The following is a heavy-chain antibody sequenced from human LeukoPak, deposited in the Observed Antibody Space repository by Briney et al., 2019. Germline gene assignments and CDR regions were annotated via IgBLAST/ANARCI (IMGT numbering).Heavy chain of an antibody. V-gene: IGHV3-21*01. D-gene: IGHD6-13*01. J-gene: IGHJ4*02. Sequence: GGSLRLSCAASGFTFSSYSMNWVRQAPGKGLEWVSSISSSSSYIYYADSVKGRFTISRDNAKNSLYLQMNSLRAEDTAVYYCAIGRGGRQLGDYWGQGTLVTVSS. CDR1: GFTFSSYS. CDR3: AIGRGGRQLGDY. CDR2: ISSSSSYI.